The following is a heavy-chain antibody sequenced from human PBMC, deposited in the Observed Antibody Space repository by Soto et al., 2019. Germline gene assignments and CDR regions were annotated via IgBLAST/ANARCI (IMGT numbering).Heavy chain of an antibody. J-gene: IGHJ6*02. Sequence: SVKVSCKASGGTFSSYAISWVRQAPGQGLEWMGGIIPIYGTANYAQKFQGRVRLTADKSTSTAYMELSSLRSEDTAVYYCARGRGSGGSLLGGLLRVRYYYGMDVWG. CDR1: GGTFSSYA. D-gene: IGHD2-15*01. CDR2: IIPIYGTA. V-gene: IGHV1-69*06. CDR3: ARGRGSGGSLLGGLLRVRYYYGMDV.